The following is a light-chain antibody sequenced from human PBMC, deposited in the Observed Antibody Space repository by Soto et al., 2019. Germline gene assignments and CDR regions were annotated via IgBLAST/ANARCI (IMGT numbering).Light chain of an antibody. CDR1: RTLLYSDVNTY. Sequence: DVVMTQSPLSLSVTLGQPASISCRSSRTLLYSDVNTYLTWFHQRPGQSPRRLIYVLSTRDSGVPDRFIGSGSGTDFTLKISRVEAEDVGIFYCMQGAHWPWTFGQGTKVEIK. V-gene: IGKV2-30*01. CDR3: MQGAHWPWT. J-gene: IGKJ1*01. CDR2: VLS.